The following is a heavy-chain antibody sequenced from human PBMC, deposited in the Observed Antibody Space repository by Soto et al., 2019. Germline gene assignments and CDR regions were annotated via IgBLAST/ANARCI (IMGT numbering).Heavy chain of an antibody. V-gene: IGHV3-30*18. J-gene: IGHJ6*02. CDR3: AKKDEPSPDAYYYYGMDV. CDR1: GFTFSSYG. CDR2: ISYDGSNK. Sequence: GGSLRLSCAASGFTFSSYGMHWVRQAPGKGLEWVAVISYDGSNKYYADSVKGRFTISRDNSKNTLYLQMNSLRAEDTAEYYCAKKDEPSPDAYYYYGMDVWGQGTTVTVSS.